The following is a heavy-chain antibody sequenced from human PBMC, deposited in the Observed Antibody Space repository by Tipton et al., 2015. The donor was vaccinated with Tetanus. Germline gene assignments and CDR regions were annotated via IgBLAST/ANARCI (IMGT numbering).Heavy chain of an antibody. CDR3: ARGSDIVVVPGVTRADWFDP. CDR2: VDRSGTT. CDR1: GVSISGYY. D-gene: IGHD2-2*01. Sequence: TLSLTCTVSGVSISGYYWSWIRQPAGKGLEWIGRVDRSGTTTYNPSLKGRVTMSLDTSKNLFSLKLTSVTAADTAMYYCARGSDIVVVPGVTRADWFDPWGQGTLVTVSS. V-gene: IGHV4-4*07. J-gene: IGHJ5*02.